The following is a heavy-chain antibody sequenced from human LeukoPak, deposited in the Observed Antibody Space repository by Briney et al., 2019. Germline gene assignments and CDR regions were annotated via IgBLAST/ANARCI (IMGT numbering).Heavy chain of an antibody. D-gene: IGHD3-10*01. V-gene: IGHV3-20*04. CDR1: GFTFHDYG. CDR3: ARYYDYGSGSYTFDY. CDR2: INWIGGST. Sequence: PGGSLRLSCAASGFTFHDYGMSWVRQAPGKGLEWVSGINWIGGSTGYADSVKGRFTISRDNAKNSLYLQMNSLRAEDTALYYCARYYDYGSGSYTFDYWGQGTLVTVSS. J-gene: IGHJ4*02.